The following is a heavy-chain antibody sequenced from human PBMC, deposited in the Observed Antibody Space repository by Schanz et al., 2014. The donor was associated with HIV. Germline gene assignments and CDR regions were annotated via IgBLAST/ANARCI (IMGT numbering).Heavy chain of an antibody. CDR2: ISHDGSNK. D-gene: IGHD6-19*01. CDR3: ARSPDWAGTDAFDI. Sequence: QVQLVESGGGVVQPGRSLRLSCEASGFTFSNYGMHWVRQAPGKGLEWVAVISHDGSNKYYADSVKGRFTISRDNSKNTLYLQMNSLRAEDTAIYYCARSPDWAGTDAFDIWGQGTTVTVSS. V-gene: IGHV3-30*03. J-gene: IGHJ3*02. CDR1: GFTFSNYG.